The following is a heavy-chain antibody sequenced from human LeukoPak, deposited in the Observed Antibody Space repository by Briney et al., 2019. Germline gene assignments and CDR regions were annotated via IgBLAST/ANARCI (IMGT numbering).Heavy chain of an antibody. Sequence: ASETLSLTCTVSGGSISRYYWSWIRQPAGKGLEWIGRIYSDGTITYNPSLQSRLTMSIDTSKNQFSLKLSFVTAADTAVYYCARDSGTTGEVKFDPWGQGTLVTVSS. CDR2: IYSDGTI. J-gene: IGHJ5*02. V-gene: IGHV4-4*07. CDR3: ARDSGTTGEVKFDP. D-gene: IGHD4-17*01. CDR1: GGSISRYY.